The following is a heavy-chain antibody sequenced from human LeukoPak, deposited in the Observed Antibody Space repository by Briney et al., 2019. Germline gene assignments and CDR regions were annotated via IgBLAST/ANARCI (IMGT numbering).Heavy chain of an antibody. J-gene: IGHJ4*02. V-gene: IGHV4-4*02. Sequence: PSGTLSLTCAVSGGSISSSNWWSWVRQPPGKGLEWIGEIYHSGSTNYNPSLKSRVTISVDTSKNQFSLNLSSVTAADTAVYYCARGALAVTDFDYWGQGTLVTVSS. CDR1: GGSISSSNW. CDR2: IYHSGST. D-gene: IGHD4-11*01. CDR3: ARGALAVTDFDY.